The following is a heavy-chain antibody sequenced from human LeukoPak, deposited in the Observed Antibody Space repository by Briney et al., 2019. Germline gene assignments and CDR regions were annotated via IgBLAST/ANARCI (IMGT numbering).Heavy chain of an antibody. V-gene: IGHV3-48*04. CDR3: ARLSSWVFEI. D-gene: IGHD3-16*01. J-gene: IGHJ3*02. CDR2: ITSGSSTI. Sequence: PGGSLRLSCAASGFTFDSYSMSWVRQAPGKGLEWVSYITSGSSTIYYPDSVKGRFTISRDNTKNLLYLQMNSLRAEDTAVYFCARLSSWVFEIWGQGTMVTVSS. CDR1: GFTFDSYS.